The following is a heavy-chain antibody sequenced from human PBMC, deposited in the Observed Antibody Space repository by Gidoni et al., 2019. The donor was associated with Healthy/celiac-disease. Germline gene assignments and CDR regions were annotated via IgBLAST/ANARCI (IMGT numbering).Heavy chain of an antibody. V-gene: IGHV3-23*01. CDR2: ISGSGGST. J-gene: IGHJ4*02. CDR1: GVTFSSYA. Sequence: EVQLLESGGGLVQPGGSLRLSCAASGVTFSSYAMSWVCQAPGKGLEWVSAISGSGGSTYYADSVKGRFTISRDNSKNTLYLQMNSLRAEDTAVYYCAKSISGSWYFFGGYWGQGTLVTVSS. D-gene: IGHD6-13*01. CDR3: AKSISGSWYFFGGY.